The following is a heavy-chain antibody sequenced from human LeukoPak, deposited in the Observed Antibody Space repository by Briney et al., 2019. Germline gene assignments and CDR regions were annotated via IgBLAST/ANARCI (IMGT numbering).Heavy chain of an antibody. CDR1: GFTFSNSG. Sequence: PGRSLRLSCAASGFTFSNSGMHWVRQAPGKGLEWVAIIWYDGSNKYYTDSVKGRSSISRDNSKNTLYLQMNSLRAEDTAVYYCARDRGTTSSSGWYFDPWGHGTLVTVSS. CDR2: IWYDGSNK. J-gene: IGHJ2*01. V-gene: IGHV3-33*01. CDR3: ARDRGTTSSSGWYFDP. D-gene: IGHD6-6*01.